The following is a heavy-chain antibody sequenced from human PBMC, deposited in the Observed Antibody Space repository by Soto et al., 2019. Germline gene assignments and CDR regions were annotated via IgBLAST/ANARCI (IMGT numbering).Heavy chain of an antibody. V-gene: IGHV3-33*01. CDR3: ARDKVRSSSWNYYYYGMDV. D-gene: IGHD6-13*01. J-gene: IGHJ6*02. CDR2: IWYDGSNK. CDR1: GFTFSSYG. Sequence: QVQLAESGGGVVQPGRSLRLSCAASGFTFSSYGMHWVRQAPGKGLEWVAVIWYDGSNKYYADSVKGRFTISRDNSKNTLYLQMNSLRAEDTAVYYCARDKVRSSSWNYYYYGMDVWGQGTTVTVSS.